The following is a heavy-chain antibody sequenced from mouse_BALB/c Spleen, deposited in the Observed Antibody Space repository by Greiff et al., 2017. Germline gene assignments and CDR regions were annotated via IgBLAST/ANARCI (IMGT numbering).Heavy chain of an antibody. CDR1: GFTFSDYY. CDR3: ARDGGITTVVAPFDY. Sequence: EVQLVESGGGLVKPGGSLKLSCAASGFTFSDYYMYWVRQTPEKRLEWVATISDGGSYTYYPDSVKGRFTISRDNAKNNLYLQMSSLKSEDTAMYYCARDGGITTVVAPFDYWGQGTTLTVSS. V-gene: IGHV5-4*02. J-gene: IGHJ2*01. CDR2: ISDGGSYT. D-gene: IGHD1-1*01.